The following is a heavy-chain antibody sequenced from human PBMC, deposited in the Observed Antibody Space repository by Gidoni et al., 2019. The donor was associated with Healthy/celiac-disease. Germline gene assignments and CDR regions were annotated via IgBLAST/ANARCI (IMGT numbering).Heavy chain of an antibody. CDR1: GFTFSDHY. V-gene: IGHV3-72*01. CDR2: TRNKANSYTT. CDR3: ARVWKDIVVVPAAIWNYYYYYYMDV. Sequence: EVQLVESGGGLVQPGGSLRLSCAASGFTFSDHYMAWVRQAPGKGLEWVGRTRNKANSYTTEYAASVKGRFTISRDDSKNSLYLQMNSLKTEDTAVYYCARVWKDIVVVPAAIWNYYYYYYMDVWGKGTTVTVSS. J-gene: IGHJ6*03. D-gene: IGHD2-2*02.